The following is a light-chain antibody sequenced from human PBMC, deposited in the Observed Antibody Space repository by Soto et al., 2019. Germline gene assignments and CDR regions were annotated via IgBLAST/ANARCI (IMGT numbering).Light chain of an antibody. CDR2: KVS. J-gene: IGKJ2*01. CDR1: QSLVYSDGNTY. V-gene: IGKV2-30*01. Sequence: DVVMTQSQLSLPVTLGKPASISCRTRQSLVYSDGNTYLNWFEQKPGQSPRRLISKVSNRDSGVRARFSGSGSGTDVTLNISRLAAEDAGVYNCMHATRWLRTFGQGTRVESK. CDR3: MHATRWLRT.